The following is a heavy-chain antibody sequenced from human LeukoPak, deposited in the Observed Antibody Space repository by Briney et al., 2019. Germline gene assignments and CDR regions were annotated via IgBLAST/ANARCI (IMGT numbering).Heavy chain of an antibody. CDR2: IDNRGRTT. Sequence: GGSLRLSCAASGFTFSDFGMNWVRQAPGKGLEWLAYIDNRGRTTYYADSVKGRFIISRDNAKNSLFLQMNRLIDDDRAVYYCAREGMSAWGQGTLVTVSS. CDR1: GFTFSDFG. V-gene: IGHV3-48*02. CDR3: AREGMSA. J-gene: IGHJ5*02.